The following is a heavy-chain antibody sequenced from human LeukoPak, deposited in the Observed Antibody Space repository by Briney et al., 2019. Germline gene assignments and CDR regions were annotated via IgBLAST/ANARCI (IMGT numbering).Heavy chain of an antibody. D-gene: IGHD1-26*01. CDR2: ISNNNITI. J-gene: IGHJ4*02. Sequence: GGSLRLSCAASGFTFSSYGMNWVRQAPGKGLEWVSYISNNNITIYYADSVKGRFTISRDNAKNSLYLQVSSLRAEDTAVYYCARPMYSGSYYSSFDFWGQGTLVTVSS. CDR3: ARPMYSGSYYSSFDF. V-gene: IGHV3-48*01. CDR1: GFTFSSYG.